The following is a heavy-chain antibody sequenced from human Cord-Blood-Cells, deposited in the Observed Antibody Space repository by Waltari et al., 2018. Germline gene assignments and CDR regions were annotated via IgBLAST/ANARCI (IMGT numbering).Heavy chain of an antibody. CDR1: GYTFTGYY. V-gene: IGHV1-2*02. CDR3: ARSKDYYGSGSYFDY. CDR2: INPNSGGT. Sequence: QVQLVQSGAEVKKPGASVKVSCKASGYTFTGYYMHWVRQAPGQGLEWMGLINPNSGGTNYAQKFQGRVTMTRDTSISTAYMELSRLRSDDTAVYYCARSKDYYGSGSYFDYWGQGTLVTVSS. D-gene: IGHD3-10*01. J-gene: IGHJ4*02.